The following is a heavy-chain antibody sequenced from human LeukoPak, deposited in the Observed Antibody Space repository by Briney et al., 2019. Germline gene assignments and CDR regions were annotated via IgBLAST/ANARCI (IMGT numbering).Heavy chain of an antibody. CDR2: IFFSGHP. CDR3: ARIDPLGYFDQ. J-gene: IGHJ4*02. CDR1: GAFSSRFY. Sequence: SETLSLTCTVSGAFSSRFYWSWVRQSPGKGLEWIGNIFFSGHPNYNPSLTGRATISPDTSKSQFSLKVTSVTAADTALYYCARIDPLGYFDQWGQGTLVTVSS. V-gene: IGHV4-59*13.